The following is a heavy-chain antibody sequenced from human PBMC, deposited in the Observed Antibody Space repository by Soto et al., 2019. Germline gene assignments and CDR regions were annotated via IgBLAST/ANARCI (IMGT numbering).Heavy chain of an antibody. V-gene: IGHV1-69*13. Sequence: SVKVSCKASGGTFSSYAISWVRQAPGQGLEWMGGIIPIFGTANYAQKFQGRVTITADESTSTAYMELSSLRSEDTAVYYCARGPYYYDSSGIDYWGHGTLVTVSS. J-gene: IGHJ4*01. CDR3: ARGPYYYDSSGIDY. CDR1: GGTFSSYA. CDR2: IIPIFGTA. D-gene: IGHD3-22*01.